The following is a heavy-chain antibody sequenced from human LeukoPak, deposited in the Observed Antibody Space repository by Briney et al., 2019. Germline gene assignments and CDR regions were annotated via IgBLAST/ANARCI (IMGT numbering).Heavy chain of an antibody. V-gene: IGHV1-18*01. D-gene: IGHD3-22*01. Sequence: VASVKVSCKASGYTFTSYGISWVRQAPGQGLEWMGWISAYNGNTNYAQKLQGRVTMTTDTFTSTAYMELRSLRSDDTAVYYCARDDYDNSGYYYFDYWGQGTLVTVSS. CDR2: ISAYNGNT. CDR1: GYTFTSYG. CDR3: ARDDYDNSGYYYFDY. J-gene: IGHJ4*02.